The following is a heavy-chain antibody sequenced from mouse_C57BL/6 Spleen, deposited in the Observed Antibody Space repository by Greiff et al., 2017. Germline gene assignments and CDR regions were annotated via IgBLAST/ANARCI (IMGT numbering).Heavy chain of an antibody. D-gene: IGHD3-2*02. CDR1: GYAISSSW. J-gene: IGHJ3*01. V-gene: IGHV1-82*01. CDR3: ARAAQATFWFAY. Sequence: QVQLQQSGPELVKPGASVKISCKASGYAISSSWMNWVKQRPGKGLEWIGRIYPGDGDTTYNGKFKGKATLTADKSSSTAYMPLSSLTSEDTAVYFGARAAQATFWFAYWGQGTLVTVSA. CDR2: IYPGDGDT.